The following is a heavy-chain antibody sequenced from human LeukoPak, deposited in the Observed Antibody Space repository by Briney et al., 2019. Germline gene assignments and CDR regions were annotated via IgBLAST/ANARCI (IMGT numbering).Heavy chain of an antibody. CDR3: ARGPHWYYYYGMDV. CDR1: GYTFTSYA. V-gene: IGHV7-4-1*02. CDR2: INTNTGNP. J-gene: IGHJ6*02. Sequence: ASVKVSCKASGYTFTSYAMNWVRQAPGQGLEWMGWINTNTGNPTYAQGLTGRFVFSLDTSVSTAYLQISSLKAEDTAVYYCARGPHWYYYYGMDVWGQGTTVTVSS.